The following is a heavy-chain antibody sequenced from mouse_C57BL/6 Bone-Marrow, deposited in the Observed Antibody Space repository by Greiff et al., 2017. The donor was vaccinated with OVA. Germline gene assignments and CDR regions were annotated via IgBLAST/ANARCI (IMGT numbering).Heavy chain of an antibody. D-gene: IGHD5-5*01. CDR3: ARGGLPQFAY. V-gene: IGHV1-82*01. J-gene: IGHJ3*01. CDR1: GYAFSSSW. Sequence: VQLQQSGPELVKPGASVKISCKASGYAFSSSWMNWVKQRPGKGLEWIGRIYPGDGDTNYNGKFKGKATLTADKSSSTAYMQLSSLTSEDSAVYFCARGGLPQFAYWGQGTLVTVSA. CDR2: IYPGDGDT.